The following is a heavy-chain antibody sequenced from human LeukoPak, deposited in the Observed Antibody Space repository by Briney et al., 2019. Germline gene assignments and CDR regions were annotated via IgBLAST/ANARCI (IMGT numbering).Heavy chain of an antibody. CDR3: ARLFTSYYDFWSGPDHNWFDP. CDR1: GYTFTSYG. CDR2: ISAYNGNT. V-gene: IGHV1-18*01. Sequence: GASVKVSCKASGYTFTSYGISWVRQAPGQGLEWMGWISAYNGNTNYAQKLQGRVTMTTDTSTSTAYMELRSLRSDDTAVYYCARLFTSYYDFWSGPDHNWFDPWGQGTLVTVSS. D-gene: IGHD3-3*01. J-gene: IGHJ5*02.